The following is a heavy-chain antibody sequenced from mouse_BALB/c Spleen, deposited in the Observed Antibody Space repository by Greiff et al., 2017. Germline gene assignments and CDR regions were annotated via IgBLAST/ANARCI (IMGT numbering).Heavy chain of an antibody. Sequence: VQLQQSGAELARPGASVKLSCKASGYTFTSYWMQWVKQRPGQGLEWIGAIYPGDGDTRYTQKFKGKATLTADKSSSTAYMQLSSLASEDSAVYYCARGGGDYWGQGTTLTVSS. J-gene: IGHJ2*01. CDR1: GYTFTSYW. CDR2: IYPGDGDT. CDR3: ARGGGDY. V-gene: IGHV1-87*01.